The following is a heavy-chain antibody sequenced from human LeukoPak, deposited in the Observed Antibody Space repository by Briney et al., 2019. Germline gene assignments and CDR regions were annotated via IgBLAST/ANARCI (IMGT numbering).Heavy chain of an antibody. CDR1: GFTFDDYG. CDR3: ARDGIRSSWLGNWFDP. CDR2: INWNGGRT. V-gene: IGHV3-20*01. Sequence: GGSLRLSCAASGFTFDDYGMSWVRQALGKGLEWVSGINWNGGRTGYADSVKGRFTISRDNAKNFLYLQMNGLRAEDTAFYHCARDGIRSSWLGNWFDPWGQGTLVTVSS. J-gene: IGHJ5*02. D-gene: IGHD6-13*01.